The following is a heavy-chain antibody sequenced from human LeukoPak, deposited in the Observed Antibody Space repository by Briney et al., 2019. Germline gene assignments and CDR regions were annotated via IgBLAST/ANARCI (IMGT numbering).Heavy chain of an antibody. CDR3: AKDEVTGTPFDY. CDR1: GFTFSSYY. V-gene: IGHV3-21*01. CDR2: ITSSSSST. Sequence: PGGSLRLSCAASGFTFSSYYMNWVRQAPGKGLEWVSSITSSSSSTYYADSVKGRFTISRDNAKNSLYLQMNSLRAEDTAVYYCAKDEVTGTPFDYWGQGTLVTVSS. D-gene: IGHD1-7*01. J-gene: IGHJ4*02.